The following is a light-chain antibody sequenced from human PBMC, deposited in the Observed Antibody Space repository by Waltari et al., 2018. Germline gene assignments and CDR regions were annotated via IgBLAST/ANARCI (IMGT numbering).Light chain of an antibody. CDR1: SGSIASNY. CDR2: EDS. Sequence: NFILTQPHSVSESPGKTVTIPCTRSSGSIASNYVQWYQQRPGTAPTALIYEDSQIPSGVSDRFSGSIDSSSNSASLTISGLRTEDEADYYCQSYDSNNFNIFGSGTAVTVL. J-gene: IGLJ6*01. V-gene: IGLV6-57*03. CDR3: QSYDSNNFNI.